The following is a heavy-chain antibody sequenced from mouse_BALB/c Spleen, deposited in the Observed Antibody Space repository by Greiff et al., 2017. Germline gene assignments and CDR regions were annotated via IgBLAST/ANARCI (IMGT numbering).Heavy chain of an antibody. Sequence: EVKLMESGGGLVQPGGSRKFSCAASGFTFSSFGMHWVRQAPEKGLEWVAYISSGSSTIYYADTVKGRFTISRDNPKNTLFLQITSLRSEDTAMYYCARGDSNWSWFAYWGQGTLVTVSA. D-gene: IGHD2-5*01. J-gene: IGHJ3*01. CDR1: GFTFSSFG. CDR2: ISSGSSTI. CDR3: ARGDSNWSWFAY. V-gene: IGHV5-17*02.